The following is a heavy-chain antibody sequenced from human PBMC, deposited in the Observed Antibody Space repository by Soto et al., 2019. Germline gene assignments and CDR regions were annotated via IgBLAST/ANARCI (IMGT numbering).Heavy chain of an antibody. D-gene: IGHD2-15*01. CDR3: ATYCSGGSCYSGYYYYGMDV. V-gene: IGHV3-33*01. Sequence: QVQLVESGGGVVQPGRSLRLSCAASGFTFSSYGMHWVRQAPGKGLEWVAVIWYDGSNKYYADSVKGRFTTSRDNSKNTLYLQMNSLRAEDTAVYYCATYCSGGSCYSGYYYYGMDVWGQGTTVTVSS. CDR1: GFTFSSYG. CDR2: IWYDGSNK. J-gene: IGHJ6*02.